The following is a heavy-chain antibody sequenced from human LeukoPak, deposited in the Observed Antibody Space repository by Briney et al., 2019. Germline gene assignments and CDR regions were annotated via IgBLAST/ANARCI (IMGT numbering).Heavy chain of an antibody. D-gene: IGHD3-22*01. Sequence: SETLSLTCTVSGVSVSSSAYYWGWIRQPPGKGLEWIGSIYYSGSTSYNPSLKSRVTISVDTSKNQFSLKLSSVTAADTAVYYCAGGRAKYDSSGYYYDYWGQGTLVTVSS. CDR1: GVSVSSSAYY. CDR2: IYYSGST. V-gene: IGHV4-39*01. CDR3: AGGRAKYDSSGYYYDY. J-gene: IGHJ4*02.